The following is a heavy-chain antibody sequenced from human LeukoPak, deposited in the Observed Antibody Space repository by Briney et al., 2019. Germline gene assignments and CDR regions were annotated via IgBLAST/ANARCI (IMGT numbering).Heavy chain of an antibody. Sequence: PGGSPRLSCAASGFTFSSYSMNWVRQAPGKGLEWVSYISSSSSTIHYAESVKGRFTISRDNARNSLYLQMNSLRAEDTAVYYCARDFLEDDYWGQGTLVTVSS. CDR3: ARDFLEDDY. J-gene: IGHJ4*02. CDR2: ISSSSSTI. D-gene: IGHD3-3*01. CDR1: GFTFSSYS. V-gene: IGHV3-48*01.